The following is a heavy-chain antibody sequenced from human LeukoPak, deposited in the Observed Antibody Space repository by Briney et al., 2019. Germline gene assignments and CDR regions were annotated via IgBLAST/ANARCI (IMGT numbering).Heavy chain of an antibody. J-gene: IGHJ5*02. CDR2: ISSSGGST. CDR3: AKSGRTVTLAGDKWFDP. D-gene: IGHD4-17*01. CDR1: GFTFSSYA. V-gene: IGHV3-23*01. Sequence: GGSLRLSCAASGFTFSSYAMSWARQAPGKGLEWVSDISSSGGSTYYPDSVKGRFTISRDNSKNTLYLQMNSLRAEDTAVYYCAKSGRTVTLAGDKWFDPWGQGTLVTVSS.